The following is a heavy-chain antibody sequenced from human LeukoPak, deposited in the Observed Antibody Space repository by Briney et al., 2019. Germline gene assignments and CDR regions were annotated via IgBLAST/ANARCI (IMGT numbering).Heavy chain of an antibody. D-gene: IGHD2-8*02. V-gene: IGHV3-30*02. J-gene: IGHJ4*02. CDR2: IAHHGSNK. CDR3: AKDGSWSCTD. Sequence: GGSLRLSCAASGVTFSSYAMHWVRQGPGKGLEWVAYIAHHGSNKYYADSVKGRFTISRDNSKRTLYLQMNNLRADDTAVYYCAKDGSWSCTDWGQGALVTVSS. CDR1: GVTFSSYA.